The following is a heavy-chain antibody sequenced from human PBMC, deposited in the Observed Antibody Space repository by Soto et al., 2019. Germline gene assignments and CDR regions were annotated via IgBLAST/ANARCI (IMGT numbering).Heavy chain of an antibody. CDR2: INTHNGNT. D-gene: IGHD3-10*01. CDR3: ARRMGSGFFDY. CDR1: GYTLTSYG. J-gene: IGHJ4*02. Sequence: ASVKVSCKSSGYTLTSYGISWVRQAPGQGLEWMGWINTHNGNTNYAQMLQGRVTMTTDTSTSTAYLELRSLTSDDTAMYYCARRMGSGFFDYWGQGTLVTVSS. V-gene: IGHV1-18*01.